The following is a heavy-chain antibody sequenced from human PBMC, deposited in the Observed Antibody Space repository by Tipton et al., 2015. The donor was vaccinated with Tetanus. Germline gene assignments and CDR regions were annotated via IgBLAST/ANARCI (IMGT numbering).Heavy chain of an antibody. CDR2: IYSGGST. D-gene: IGHD3-22*01. Sequence: VQLVQSGGGLIQPGGSLRLSCAASGFTVSSNYMSWVRQAPGKGLEWVSVIYSGGSTYYADSVKGRFTISRDNSKNTLHLQMNSLRVEDTAVYYCAKDQVSKIVLVLSYGMDVWGQGTTVTVSS. CDR1: GFTVSSNY. V-gene: IGHV3-53*01. CDR3: AKDQVSKIVLVLSYGMDV. J-gene: IGHJ6*02.